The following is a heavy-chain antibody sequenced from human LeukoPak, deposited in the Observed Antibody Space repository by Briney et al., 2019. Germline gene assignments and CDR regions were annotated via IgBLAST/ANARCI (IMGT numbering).Heavy chain of an antibody. CDR3: ARDQGGYYYGSGSYYKGAFDI. V-gene: IGHV3-48*03. CDR2: ISSSGSTI. D-gene: IGHD3-10*01. CDR1: GFTFSSYE. J-gene: IGHJ3*02. Sequence: GGSLRLSCAASGFTFSSYEMNWVRQAPGKGLEWASYISSSGSTIYYADSVKGRFTISRDNAKNSLYLQMNSLRAEDTAVYYCARDQGGYYYGSGSYYKGAFDIWGQGTMVTVSS.